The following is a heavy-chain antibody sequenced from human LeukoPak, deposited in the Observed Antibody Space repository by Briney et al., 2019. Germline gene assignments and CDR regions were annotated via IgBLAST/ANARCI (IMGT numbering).Heavy chain of an antibody. J-gene: IGHJ6*02. CDR1: GFTFSSYG. CDR3: ARDPFPGYSSGWAAYYYYYYGMDV. D-gene: IGHD6-19*01. V-gene: IGHV3-33*01. Sequence: TGGSLRLSCAASGFTFSSYGMHWVRQAPGKGLEWVAVIWYDGSNKYYADSVKGRFTISRDNSKNTLYLQMNSLRAEDTAVYYCARDPFPGYSSGWAAYYYYYYGMDVWGQGTTVTVSS. CDR2: IWYDGSNK.